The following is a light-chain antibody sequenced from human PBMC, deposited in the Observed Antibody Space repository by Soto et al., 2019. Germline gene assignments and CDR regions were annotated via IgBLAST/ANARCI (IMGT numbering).Light chain of an antibody. Sequence: EIVLTQSPATLYSSPGERATLSCRASQSVGSSLAWYQQKPGQAPRLLINDSSNRATGIPARFSGSGSGTDFSLTISSLEPEDYAVYYCQQRNDWALTFGGGTKVEIK. J-gene: IGKJ4*01. CDR1: QSVGSS. CDR3: QQRNDWALT. CDR2: DSS. V-gene: IGKV3-11*01.